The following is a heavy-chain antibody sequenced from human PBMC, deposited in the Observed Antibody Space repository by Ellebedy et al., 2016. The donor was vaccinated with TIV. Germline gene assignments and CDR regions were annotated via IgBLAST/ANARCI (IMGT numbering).Heavy chain of an antibody. V-gene: IGHV1-18*01. CDR1: GGTFSSYA. CDR3: VGGNRGYAFDI. CDR2: ISAYNGNT. D-gene: IGHD4-23*01. Sequence: ASVKVSXXASGGTFSSYAISWVRQAPGQGLEWMGWISAYNGNTNYAQKLQGRVTMTTDTSTSTAYMELRSLRSDDTAVYYCVGGNRGYAFDIWGQGTMVTVSS. J-gene: IGHJ3*02.